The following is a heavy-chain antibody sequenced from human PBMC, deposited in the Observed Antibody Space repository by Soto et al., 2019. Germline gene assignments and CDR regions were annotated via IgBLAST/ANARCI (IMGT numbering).Heavy chain of an antibody. J-gene: IGHJ5*02. V-gene: IGHV3-74*01. Sequence: GGSLRLSCAASGFTFSSYWMHWVCQVPGKGLEWLSRISPDGRGSTYADSVKGRLTISRDNAKSTLYLQINSLRAEDSAMYYCTRDYMIRGRDSNWFDPWGQGTLVTVSS. CDR1: GFTFSSYW. CDR3: TRDYMIRGRDSNWFDP. CDR2: ISPDGRGS. D-gene: IGHD3-16*01.